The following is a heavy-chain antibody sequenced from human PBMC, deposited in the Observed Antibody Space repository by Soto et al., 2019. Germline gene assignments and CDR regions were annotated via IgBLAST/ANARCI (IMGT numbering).Heavy chain of an antibody. CDR2: MNPHSGHT. J-gene: IGHJ5*02. CDR3: ASDMSTT. CDR1: GYTFTSHD. Sequence: QVQLVQSGAEVKKPGASVKVSCKASGYTFTSHDIYWMRQATGQGLEWMGWMNPHSGHTNYAQKFQGRVTMTRDTSISTAYMELTSLRSEDTAVYYCASDMSTTWGQGTLVTVSS. D-gene: IGHD2-2*01. V-gene: IGHV1-8*01.